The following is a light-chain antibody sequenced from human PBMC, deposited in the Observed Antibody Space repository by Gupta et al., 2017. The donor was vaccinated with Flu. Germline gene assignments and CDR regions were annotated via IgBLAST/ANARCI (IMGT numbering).Light chain of an antibody. CDR2: DIN. V-gene: IGLV2-11*01. J-gene: IGLJ3*02. CDR3: YAHAGSSVWV. CDR1: SSDVGGHDF. Sequence: GTSSDVGGHDFISWYHQDAGEAPKLILYDINKRPSGVPGRFSGSKSGNTASLTISGLQEEDEGDFYCYAHAGSSVWVFGGGTRVTVL.